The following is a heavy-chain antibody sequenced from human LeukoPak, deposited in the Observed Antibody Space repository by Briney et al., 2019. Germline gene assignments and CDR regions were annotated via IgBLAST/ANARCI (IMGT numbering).Heavy chain of an antibody. D-gene: IGHD3-9*01. V-gene: IGHV4-61*02. CDR1: GGSISSGSYY. J-gene: IGHJ4*02. Sequence: SQTLSLTCTVSGGSISSGSYYWSWIRQPAGKGLEWIGRIYTSGSTNYNPSLKSRVTISVDTSKNQFSLKLSSVTAADTAVYYCAKDDIDREAVSDPLDYWGQGTLVTVSS. CDR3: AKDDIDREAVSDPLDY. CDR2: IYTSGST.